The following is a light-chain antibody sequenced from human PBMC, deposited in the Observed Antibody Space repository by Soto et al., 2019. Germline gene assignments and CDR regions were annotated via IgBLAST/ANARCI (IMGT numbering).Light chain of an antibody. J-gene: IGKJ5*01. Sequence: EIVLTQSPGTLSVSPGERATLSCRASQSVSSSYLAWYQQNPGQAPRLLIFGASSRATGIADKFSGSGSGTDFTLTISRLEPEDFALYYCQHYGAAPITFGQGTRLEIK. V-gene: IGKV3-20*01. CDR1: QSVSSSY. CDR2: GAS. CDR3: QHYGAAPIT.